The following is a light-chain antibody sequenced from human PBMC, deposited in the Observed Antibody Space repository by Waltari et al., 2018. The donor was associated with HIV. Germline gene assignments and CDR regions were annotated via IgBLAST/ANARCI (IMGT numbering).Light chain of an antibody. V-gene: IGLV4-69*01. CDR1: SGHSDYA. CDR3: QTWDTGIRV. J-gene: IGLJ3*02. Sequence: QLVLTQSPSASASLGASVKLTCTLSSGHSDYAIAWHQQQPEKGPRYLMNLNSDGSNIKGDGIPDRFSGSSSGAERYLTISSLQSEDEADYYCQTWDTGIRVFGGGTKLTVL. CDR2: LNSDGSN.